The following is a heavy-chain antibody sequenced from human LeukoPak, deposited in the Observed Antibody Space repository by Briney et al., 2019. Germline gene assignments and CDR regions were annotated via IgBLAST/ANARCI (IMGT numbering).Heavy chain of an antibody. CDR2: IYYSGST. CDR3: ARVPYCSSTSCYGAPRSYGMDV. V-gene: IGHV4-59*01. D-gene: IGHD2-2*01. CDR1: GGSISSYY. Sequence: SETLSLTCTVSGGSISSYYWSWIRQPPGKGLEWIGYIYYSGSTNYNPSLKSRVTISVDTSKNQFSLKLSSVTAADTAVYYCARVPYCSSTSCYGAPRSYGMDVWGQRTTVTVSS. J-gene: IGHJ6*02.